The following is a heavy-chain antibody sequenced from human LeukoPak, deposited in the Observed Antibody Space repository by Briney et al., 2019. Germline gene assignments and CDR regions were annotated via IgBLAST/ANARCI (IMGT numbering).Heavy chain of an antibody. V-gene: IGHV4-39*07. CDR1: GGSISSSSYY. CDR2: IYYSGST. D-gene: IGHD5-12*01. Sequence: SETLSLTCTVSGGSISSSSYYWGWIRQPPGKGLEWIGSIYYSGSTNYNPSLKSRVTISVDTSKNQFSLKLSSATAADTAVYYCARGYSGYENYMDVWGKGTTVTISS. CDR3: ARGYSGYENYMDV. J-gene: IGHJ6*03.